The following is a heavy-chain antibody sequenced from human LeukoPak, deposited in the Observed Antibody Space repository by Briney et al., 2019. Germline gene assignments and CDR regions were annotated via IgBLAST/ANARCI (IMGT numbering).Heavy chain of an antibody. V-gene: IGHV3-23*01. Sequence: GGSLRLSCVASGFTFSSYAMSWVRQAPGKGLEWVSAISGSGGSTYYADSVKGRFTISRDNSKNTLYLQMNSLRAEDTAVYYCAISNYYDSSGYFDWGQGTLVTVSS. D-gene: IGHD3-22*01. CDR2: ISGSGGST. J-gene: IGHJ4*02. CDR1: GFTFSSYA. CDR3: AISNYYDSSGYFD.